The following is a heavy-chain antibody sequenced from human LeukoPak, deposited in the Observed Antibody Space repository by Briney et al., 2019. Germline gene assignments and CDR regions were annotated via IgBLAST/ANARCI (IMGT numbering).Heavy chain of an antibody. Sequence: GGSLRLSCAASGLTFSSHWMHWVRQAPGKGPEWVANIQQDGSERYYMDSVKGRFTISRDNAKNSVYLEMNSLRAEDTAVYYCARDKVVGATYFDYWGQGILVTVSS. CDR3: ARDKVVGATYFDY. D-gene: IGHD1-26*01. J-gene: IGHJ4*02. CDR2: IQQDGSER. CDR1: GLTFSSHW. V-gene: IGHV3-7*01.